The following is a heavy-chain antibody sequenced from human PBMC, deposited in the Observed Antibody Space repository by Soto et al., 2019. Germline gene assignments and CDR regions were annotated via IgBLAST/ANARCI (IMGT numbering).Heavy chain of an antibody. Sequence: AGGSLRLSCAASGFTFSNYYMSWVRQAPGKGLEWVSYISGTGDTNYYADSVKGRFTISRDNAKNSLILKMTSLRVEDTAIYYCASSCSDDEWCYFDYWGQGTQVTVSS. V-gene: IGHV3-11*01. CDR2: ISGTGDTN. CDR1: GFTFSNYY. CDR3: ASSCSDDEWCYFDY. J-gene: IGHJ4*02. D-gene: IGHD2-8*01.